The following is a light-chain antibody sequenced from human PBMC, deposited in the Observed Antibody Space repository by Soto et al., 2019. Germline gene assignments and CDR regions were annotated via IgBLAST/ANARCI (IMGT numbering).Light chain of an antibody. CDR1: QSLSSNS. CDR3: QQYSSSSQT. J-gene: IGKJ1*01. CDR2: GAS. V-gene: IGKV3-20*01. Sequence: EIVLTQSPGTLSLSPGEGAALSCRASQSLSSNSLAWYQHKPGQAPRLLIYGASSKATGVPDRFYGTGSGTDFTLTISRLEPEDFAVYYCQQYSSSSQTFGQGTKVEIK.